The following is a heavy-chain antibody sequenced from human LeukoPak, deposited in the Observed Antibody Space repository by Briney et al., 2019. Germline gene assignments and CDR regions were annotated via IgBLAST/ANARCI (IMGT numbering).Heavy chain of an antibody. D-gene: IGHD4-17*01. Sequence: GGSLRLSCAASGFTFSSYGMHWVRQAPGKGLEWVAFIRCDGSNKYFADSVEGRFTISRDNSKNTLYLQVNSLRVEDTAFFYCAKDPVQCGDNGRYFDLWGRGTLVTVSS. CDR2: IRCDGSNK. CDR3: AKDPVQCGDNGRYFDL. V-gene: IGHV3-30*02. CDR1: GFTFSSYG. J-gene: IGHJ2*01.